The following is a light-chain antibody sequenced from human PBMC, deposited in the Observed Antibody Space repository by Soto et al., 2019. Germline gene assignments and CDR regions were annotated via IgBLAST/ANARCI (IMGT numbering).Light chain of an antibody. J-gene: IGKJ1*01. CDR3: LQHSTYPLT. V-gene: IGKV1-5*03. Sequence: DIQMTQSPSTLSASEGDRVTITCRASQSINNWLAWYQQKPGKAPKLLISKASNLKSGVPSRFSGTGSGTEFTLAISSLQPEDSATFYCLQHSTYPLTFGQGTKVEIK. CDR2: KAS. CDR1: QSINNW.